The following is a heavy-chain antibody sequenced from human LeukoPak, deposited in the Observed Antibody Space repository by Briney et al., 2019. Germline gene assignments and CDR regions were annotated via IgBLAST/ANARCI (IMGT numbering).Heavy chain of an antibody. CDR3: ATLGGSYVFKAPLDY. CDR1: GFTFDDYA. Sequence: GGSLRLSCAASGFTFDDYAMHWVRQAPGKGLEWVSAISGSGGSTYYADSVKGRFTISRDNSKNTLYLQMNSLRAEDTAVYYCATLGGSYVFKAPLDYWGQGTLVTVSS. J-gene: IGHJ4*02. D-gene: IGHD1-26*01. CDR2: ISGSGGST. V-gene: IGHV3-23*01.